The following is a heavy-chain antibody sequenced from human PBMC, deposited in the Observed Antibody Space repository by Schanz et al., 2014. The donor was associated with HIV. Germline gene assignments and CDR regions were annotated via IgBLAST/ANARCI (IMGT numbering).Heavy chain of an antibody. CDR3: AKADEIRHFDWYHPPFDS. CDR2: LSGSGDRT. J-gene: IGHJ4*02. D-gene: IGHD3-9*01. V-gene: IGHV3-23*01. Sequence: EVQLLESGGGLVQPGGSLRISCVASGFSFLRYEMSWVRQAPGKGLAWLSTLSGSGDRTYYADSVKGRVTISRDNSKNTLYLQMNSLRVEDTAVYYCAKADEIRHFDWYHPPFDSWGQGTLVTVSS. CDR1: GFSFLRYE.